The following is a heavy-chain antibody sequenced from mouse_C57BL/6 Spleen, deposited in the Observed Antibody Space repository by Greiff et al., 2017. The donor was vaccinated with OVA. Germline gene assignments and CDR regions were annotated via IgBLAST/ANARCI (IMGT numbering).Heavy chain of an antibody. CDR3: ARYGDSSGYSAWFAY. J-gene: IGHJ3*01. D-gene: IGHD3-2*02. V-gene: IGHV1-52*01. CDR2: IDPSDSET. CDR1: GYTFTSYW. Sequence: QVQLQQSGAELVRPGSSVKLSCKASGYTFTSYWMHWVKQRPIQGLEWIGNIDPSDSETHYNQKFKDKATLTVDKSSSTAYMQLSSLTSEDSAVYYCARYGDSSGYSAWFAYWGQGTLVTVSA.